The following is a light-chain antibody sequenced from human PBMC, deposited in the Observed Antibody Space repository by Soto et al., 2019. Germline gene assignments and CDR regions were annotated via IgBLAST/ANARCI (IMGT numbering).Light chain of an antibody. CDR3: QQYNNWPPLT. Sequence: DIVMTQSPATLSVSPGERATLSCRASQSVSSNLAWYQQKPGQSPRLLLYGASTRATGIPARFSGSGSGTEFTLTISSLQSEDFAVYYCQQYNNWPPLTFGGGTKVDIK. CDR1: QSVSSN. CDR2: GAS. J-gene: IGKJ4*01. V-gene: IGKV3-15*01.